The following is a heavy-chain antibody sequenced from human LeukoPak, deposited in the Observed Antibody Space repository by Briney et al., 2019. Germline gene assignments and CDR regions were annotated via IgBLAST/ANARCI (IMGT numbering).Heavy chain of an antibody. J-gene: IGHJ6*02. Sequence: SVKVSCKASGGTFSSYAISWVRQAPGQGLEWMGGIIPIFGTANYAQKFQGRVTITADESTSTAYMELSSLRSEDTAVYYCARSRFFIVVVTGYYGMDVWGQGTTVSVSS. V-gene: IGHV1-69*13. CDR1: GGTFSSYA. CDR2: IIPIFGTA. CDR3: ARSRFFIVVVTGYYGMDV. D-gene: IGHD2-21*02.